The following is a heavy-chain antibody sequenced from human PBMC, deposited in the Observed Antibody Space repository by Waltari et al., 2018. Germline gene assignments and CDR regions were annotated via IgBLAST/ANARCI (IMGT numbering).Heavy chain of an antibody. CDR2: ISGSGGST. Sequence: EVQLLESGGGLVQPGGSLRLSCAASGFTFSSYAMSWVRQAPGKGLEWVSAISGSGGSTYYADSVKGRFTISRDNSKNTLYLQMNSLRAEDTAVYYCAKGRFRSMATARDAFDIWGQGTMVTVSS. V-gene: IGHV3-23*01. J-gene: IGHJ3*02. CDR1: GFTFSSYA. CDR3: AKGRFRSMATARDAFDI. D-gene: IGHD5-18*01.